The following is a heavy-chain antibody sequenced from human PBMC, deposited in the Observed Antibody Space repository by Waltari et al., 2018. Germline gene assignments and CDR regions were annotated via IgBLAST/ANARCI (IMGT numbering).Heavy chain of an antibody. Sequence: EVQLVESGGGLVQPGGSLRLSCEGSGFAFSNCWMSWVRQTPGKGLEWVAIIKQDGSEKHYMDSVKGRFTISRDNAKNSLYLQSNSLRADDTAVYYCVRGRGWIFDYWGQGTLVTVSS. CDR2: IKQDGSEK. CDR1: GFAFSNCW. V-gene: IGHV3-7*01. D-gene: IGHD5-12*01. CDR3: VRGRGWIFDY. J-gene: IGHJ4*02.